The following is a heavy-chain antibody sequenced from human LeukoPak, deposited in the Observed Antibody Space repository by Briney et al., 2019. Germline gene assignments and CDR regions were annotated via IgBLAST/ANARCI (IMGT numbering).Heavy chain of an antibody. CDR3: ARADYDFWSGYSGHFDY. CDR1: GYTFTSYA. Sequence: GASVKVSCKASGYTFTSYAMNWVRQAPGQGLEWMGWINTNTGNPTYAQGFTGRFVFSLDTSVSTAYLQISSLKAEDTAVYYCARADYDFWSGYSGHFDYWGQGTLVTVSS. D-gene: IGHD3-3*01. J-gene: IGHJ4*02. CDR2: INTNTGNP. V-gene: IGHV7-4-1*02.